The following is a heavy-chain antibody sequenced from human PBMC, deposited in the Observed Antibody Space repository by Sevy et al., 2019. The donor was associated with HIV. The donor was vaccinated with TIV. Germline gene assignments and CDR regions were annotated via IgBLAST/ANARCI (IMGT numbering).Heavy chain of an antibody. V-gene: IGHV2-5*02. J-gene: IGHJ6*02. CDR2: IYWDEDK. D-gene: IGHD2-8*01. CDR3: VHSRMRGNGMDV. CDR1: GFSLSTAGVG. Sequence: SGPTLVNPTQTLTLTCTFSGFSLSTAGVGVGWIRQPPGKALECLALIYWDEDKRYRTSLSSRLTINKDTSKNQVVLTMTNMEPVDTATYYCVHSRMRGNGMDVWGQGTTVTVSS.